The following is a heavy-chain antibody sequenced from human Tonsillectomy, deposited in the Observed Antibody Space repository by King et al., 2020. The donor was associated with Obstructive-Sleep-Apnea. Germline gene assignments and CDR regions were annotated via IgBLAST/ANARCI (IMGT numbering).Heavy chain of an antibody. J-gene: IGHJ5*02. D-gene: IGHD2-15*01. CDR1: GFTFSNAW. CDR2: IKSKTDGGTT. CDR3: TTTPIGYCSGGSCLHWFDP. Sequence: VQLVESGGGLVKPGGSLRLSCAASGFTFSNAWMSWVRQAPGKGLEWVGRIKSKTDGGTTDYAAPVKGRFTISRADSKNTLYLQMNSLKTEDTAVYYCTTTPIGYCSGGSCLHWFDPWGQGTLVTVSS. V-gene: IGHV3-15*01.